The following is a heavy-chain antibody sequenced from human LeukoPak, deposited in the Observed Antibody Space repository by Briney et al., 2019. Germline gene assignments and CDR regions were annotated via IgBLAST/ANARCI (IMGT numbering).Heavy chain of an antibody. J-gene: IGHJ4*02. CDR2: LKLYDGSI. D-gene: IGHD3-22*01. Sequence: ASVKVSCKASGYSFIRYHIHWVRQAPGQGLEWMGVLKLYDGSISHAQKFQGRVTTTSDTSTSTVYMELSSLRSEDTAVYFCARQPIGLHYYDSSGYSEWDDYWGQGTLVTVSS. V-gene: IGHV1-46*01. CDR3: ARQPIGLHYYDSSGYSEWDDY. CDR1: GYSFIRYH.